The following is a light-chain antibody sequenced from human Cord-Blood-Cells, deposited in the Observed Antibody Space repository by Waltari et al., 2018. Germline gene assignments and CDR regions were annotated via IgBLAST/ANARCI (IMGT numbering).Light chain of an antibody. CDR3: QQYGSSPPIT. V-gene: IGKV3-20*01. CDR1: QRVSSSY. CDR2: GAS. Sequence: EIVLTQSPGTLSLSPGESATLSCRASQRVSSSYLAWYQQKPGQAPRLLIYGASSRATGIPDRFSGSGSGTDFTLTISRLEPEDFAVYYCQQYGSSPPITFGPGTKVDIK. J-gene: IGKJ3*01.